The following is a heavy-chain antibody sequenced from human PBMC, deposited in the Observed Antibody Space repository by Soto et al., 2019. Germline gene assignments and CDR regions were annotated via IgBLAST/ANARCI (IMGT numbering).Heavy chain of an antibody. V-gene: IGHV3-74*01. CDR2: INSDGSST. D-gene: IGHD3-22*01. Sequence: HPGASLRLYCSASGFTFSSYWMHWVRQAPGKGLVWVSRINSDGSSTSYADSVKGRFTISRDNAKNTLYLQMISLRAEDTAVYYCARDSYYDSSGYYGARTYYYFHTMDVWGQGTTVTVSS. CDR3: ARDSYYDSSGYYGARTYYYFHTMDV. CDR1: GFTFSSYW. J-gene: IGHJ6*02.